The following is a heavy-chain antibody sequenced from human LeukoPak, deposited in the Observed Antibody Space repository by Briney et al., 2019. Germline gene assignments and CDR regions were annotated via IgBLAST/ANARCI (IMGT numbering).Heavy chain of an antibody. V-gene: IGHV4-39*07. CDR1: GGSISSANYY. CDR2: IYYSGST. J-gene: IGHJ4*02. D-gene: IGHD4-17*01. Sequence: PSETLSLTCTVSGGSISSANYYWGWIRQPPGKGLEWIGSIYYSGSTYYNPSLKSRVTISVDTSKNQFSLKLSSVTAADTAVYYCARGRDYGNYFDYWGQGTLVTVSS. CDR3: ARGRDYGNYFDY.